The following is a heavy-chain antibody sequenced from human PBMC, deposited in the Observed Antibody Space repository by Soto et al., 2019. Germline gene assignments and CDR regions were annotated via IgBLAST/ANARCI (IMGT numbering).Heavy chain of an antibody. CDR2: VHYSGNT. CDR3: ARQDRVVAEGRWFDP. J-gene: IGHJ5*02. CDR1: GYSISSGYH. D-gene: IGHD2-15*01. Sequence: SETLSLSCTVSGYSISSGYHWAWIRQPPGKGLEWLGSVHYSGNTYYNPSLKSRLTISVDKSKNQFSLNLSSVTAADTAVYYCARQDRVVAEGRWFDPWGQGTLVTVSS. V-gene: IGHV4-38-2*02.